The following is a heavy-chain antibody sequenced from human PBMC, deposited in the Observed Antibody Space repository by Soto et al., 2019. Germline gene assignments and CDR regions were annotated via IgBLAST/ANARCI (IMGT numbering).Heavy chain of an antibody. D-gene: IGHD3-10*01. CDR1: GGSISSYY. Sequence: LSLTCTVSGGSISSYYWSWIRQHPGKGLEWIGYIYYSGSTYYNPSLKSRVTISVDTSKKQFSLKLSSVTAADTAVYYCARHYGSGSCYNRYYYYGMDVWGQGPTVTVSS. CDR3: ARHYGSGSCYNRYYYYGMDV. V-gene: IGHV4-31*03. CDR2: IYYSGST. J-gene: IGHJ6*02.